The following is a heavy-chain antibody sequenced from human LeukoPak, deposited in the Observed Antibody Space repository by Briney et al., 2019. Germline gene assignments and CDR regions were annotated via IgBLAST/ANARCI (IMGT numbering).Heavy chain of an antibody. CDR3: ARTTEAHSWRTRYYDYYMDV. V-gene: IGHV4-39*07. Sequence: PSETLSLTCTVSGDSISSSSYYWSNSYHYWSWIRQPPGKALECIEYIYYSGSTYYNPSLKSRVTISVDTSKNQFSLKLSSVTAADTAVYYCARTTEAHSWRTRYYDYYMDVWGKGTTVTVSS. CDR1: GDSISSSSYY. D-gene: IGHD6-13*01. CDR2: IYYSGST. J-gene: IGHJ6*03.